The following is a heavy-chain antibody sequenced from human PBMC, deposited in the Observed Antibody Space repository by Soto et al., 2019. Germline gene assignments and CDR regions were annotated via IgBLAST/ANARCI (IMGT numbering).Heavy chain of an antibody. V-gene: IGHV3-30*18. D-gene: IGHD1-7*01. CDR3: AKDGYNWNYRDYYYGMDV. CDR2: ISYDGSNK. J-gene: IGHJ6*02. Sequence: LRLSCAASGFTFSSYGMHWVRQAPGKGLEWVAVISYDGSNKYYADSVKGRFTIFRDNSKNTLYLQMNSLRAEDTAVYYCAKDGYNWNYRDYYYGMDVWGQGTTVTVSS. CDR1: GFTFSSYG.